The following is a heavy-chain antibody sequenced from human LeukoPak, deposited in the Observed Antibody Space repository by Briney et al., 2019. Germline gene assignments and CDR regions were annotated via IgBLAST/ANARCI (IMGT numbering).Heavy chain of an antibody. CDR3: AKQGAGIRD. J-gene: IGHJ4*02. Sequence: GGTLRLSCAASGFTFSSYGMSWVRQAPGKGLEWVSAISGSGGSTYYADSVKGRFTISRDNAKNSLYLQMNSLRAEDTAVYYCAKQGAGIRDWGQGTLVTVSS. CDR2: ISGSGGST. CDR1: GFTFSSYG. D-gene: IGHD6-19*01. V-gene: IGHV3-23*01.